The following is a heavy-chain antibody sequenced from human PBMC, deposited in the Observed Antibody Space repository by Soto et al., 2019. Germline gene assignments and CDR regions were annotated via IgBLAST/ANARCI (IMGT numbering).Heavy chain of an antibody. CDR2: IYYSGRT. D-gene: IGHD2-2*02. CDR1: GGSISSYY. J-gene: IGHJ5*02. Sequence: QVQLQESGPGLVKPSETLSLTCTVSGGSISSYYWSWIRQPPGKGLEWIGYIYYSGRTNYNPSLKSRVTISVDTSNSQFSLKLSSVTAADTAVYYCARGYCSSTSCYIWDNWFDPWGQGTLVTVSS. CDR3: ARGYCSSTSCYIWDNWFDP. V-gene: IGHV4-59*01.